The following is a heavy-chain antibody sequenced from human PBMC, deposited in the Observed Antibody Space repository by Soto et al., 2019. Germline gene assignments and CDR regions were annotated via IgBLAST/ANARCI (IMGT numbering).Heavy chain of an antibody. CDR1: RFTLNNYA. CDR3: ATDGVEYVVSGLYYFDH. D-gene: IGHD2-8*02. J-gene: IGHJ4*02. Sequence: QVQLVESGGGVVQPGTSLRLSCSASRFTLNNYAMHWVRQVPGKGLEWLAFISYNEKNKYYGDSVRGRFTISRDDSKNTLFLHMNSLRSEDTAVYYCATDGVEYVVSGLYYFDHWGQGTLVTVSS. CDR2: ISYNEKNK. V-gene: IGHV3-30*04.